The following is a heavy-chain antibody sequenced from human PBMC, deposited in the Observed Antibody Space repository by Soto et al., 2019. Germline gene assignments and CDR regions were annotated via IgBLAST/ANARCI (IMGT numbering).Heavy chain of an antibody. CDR2: INHSGST. Sequence: QVQLQQWGAGLLKPSETLSLTCAVYGGSFSGYYWTWIRQPPGTWLEWIGEINHSGSTNYNPYLKSRVTISVDTPKNQFSLKLTSVTAADPAVYYCARDKITGFFDYWGQGTLVTVSS. CDR1: GGSFSGYY. D-gene: IGHD2-8*02. J-gene: IGHJ4*02. CDR3: ARDKITGFFDY. V-gene: IGHV4-34*01.